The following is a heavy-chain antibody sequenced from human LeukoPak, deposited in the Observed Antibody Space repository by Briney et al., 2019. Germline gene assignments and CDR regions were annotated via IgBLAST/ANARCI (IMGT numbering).Heavy chain of an antibody. CDR1: GGSISSYY. V-gene: IGHV4-4*07. J-gene: IGHJ3*02. Sequence: NPSETLSLTCTVSGGSISSYYWTWNRQPAGKGLEWIGRIHASGSTNYNPSLKSRVTMSVDTSKNQFSLKLSSVTAADTAVYYCARVLGYSYGYKYAFDIWGQGTMVTVSS. D-gene: IGHD5-18*01. CDR3: ARVLGYSYGYKYAFDI. CDR2: IHASGST.